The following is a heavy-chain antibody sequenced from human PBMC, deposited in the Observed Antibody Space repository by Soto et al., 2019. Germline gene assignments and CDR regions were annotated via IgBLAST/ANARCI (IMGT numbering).Heavy chain of an antibody. D-gene: IGHD2-2*01. J-gene: IGHJ4*02. V-gene: IGHV3-30*18. CDR1: GFSFSSYG. CDR3: AKERMEQYQLLPFFDY. Sequence: GGSLRLSCAASGFSFSSYGMHWLRQAAGKGLEWVAVISYDGSNKYYADSVRGRFTISRDNSKNTLYLQMNSLRPEDTAVFYCAKERMEQYQLLPFFDYWGQGXLVTVSS. CDR2: ISYDGSNK.